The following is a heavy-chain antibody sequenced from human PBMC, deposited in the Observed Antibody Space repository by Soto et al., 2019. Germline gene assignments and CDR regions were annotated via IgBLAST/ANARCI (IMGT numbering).Heavy chain of an antibody. CDR3: ARAQNVLRFLEWLLFNGMDV. J-gene: IGHJ6*02. CDR1: GFTFSSYA. CDR2: ISYDGSNK. D-gene: IGHD3-3*01. V-gene: IGHV3-30-3*01. Sequence: QVQLVESGGGVVQPGRSLRLSCAASGFTFSSYAMHWVRQAPGKGLEWVAVISYDGSNKYYADSVKGRFTISRDNSKNTLYLQMNSLRAEDTAVYYCARAQNVLRFLEWLLFNGMDVWGQGTTVTVSS.